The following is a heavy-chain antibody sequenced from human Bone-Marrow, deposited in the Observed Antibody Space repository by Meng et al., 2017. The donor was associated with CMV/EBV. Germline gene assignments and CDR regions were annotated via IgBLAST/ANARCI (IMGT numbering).Heavy chain of an antibody. J-gene: IGHJ3*02. D-gene: IGHD2-2*03. CDR2: ISSSSSYI. Sequence: GESLKISCAASGFTFSSYSMNWVRQAPGKGLEWVSSISSSSSYIYYADSVKGRFTISRDNAKNSLYLQMNSLRAEDTAVYYCARMGDLDIVVVPAAIDDAFDIWAQGTMVTVSS. CDR1: GFTFSSYS. CDR3: ARMGDLDIVVVPAAIDDAFDI. V-gene: IGHV3-21*01.